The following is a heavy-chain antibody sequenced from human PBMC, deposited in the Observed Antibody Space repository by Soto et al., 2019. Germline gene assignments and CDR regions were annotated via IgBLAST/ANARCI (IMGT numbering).Heavy chain of an antibody. Sequence: PSETLSLTCTFSVGSISGGGYYWSWIRQHPGKGLEWIGYIYYSGSTHYNPSLKSRVTISVDTSKNQFSLKLSSVTAADTAVYYCARDSILDPYYYYGMDVWGQGTTVTVSS. CDR2: IYYSGST. J-gene: IGHJ6*02. CDR3: ARDSILDPYYYYGMDV. CDR1: VGSISGGGYY. V-gene: IGHV4-31*03.